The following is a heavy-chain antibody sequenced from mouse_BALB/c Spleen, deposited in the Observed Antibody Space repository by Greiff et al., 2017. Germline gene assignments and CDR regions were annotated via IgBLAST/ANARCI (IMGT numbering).Heavy chain of an antibody. Sequence: VQRVESGPGLVAPSQSLSITCTVSGFSLTGYGVNWVRQPPGKGLEWLGMIWGDGSTDYNSALKSRLSISKDNSKSQVFLKMNSLQTDDTARYYCARDRGAPYYAMDYWGQGTSVTVSS. CDR1: GFSLTGYG. J-gene: IGHJ4*01. V-gene: IGHV2-6-7*01. CDR2: IWGDGST. CDR3: ARDRGAPYYAMDY.